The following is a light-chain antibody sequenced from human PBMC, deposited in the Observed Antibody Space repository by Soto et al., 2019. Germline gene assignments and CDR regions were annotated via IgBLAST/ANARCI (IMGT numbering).Light chain of an antibody. CDR1: QNIFSS. CDR3: QQSYNSPPIT. CDR2: AAS. V-gene: IGKV1-39*01. Sequence: IRMTQSPSSLSASTGDRVTITCRAGQNIFSSLNWYQQKPGKAPKLLIYAASSLQSGVPSRFSGSGSGTDFTLTITSLQPEDFATYYCQQSYNSPPITFGQGTRLEIK. J-gene: IGKJ5*01.